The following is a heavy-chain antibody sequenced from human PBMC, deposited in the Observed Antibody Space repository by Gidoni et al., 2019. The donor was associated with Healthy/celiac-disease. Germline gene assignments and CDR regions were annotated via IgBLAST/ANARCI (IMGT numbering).Heavy chain of an antibody. V-gene: IGHV3-11*01. D-gene: IGHD3-3*01. CDR2: IGSSGSTI. Sequence: QVQLVASGGGLVKPGGSLRLSCAASGFTSSDYYMSWIRQAPGKGLEWVSYIGSSGSTIYYADSVKGRFTISRDNAKNSLYLQMNSLRVEDTAVYYCARGYDFWSGYYTGFDYWGQGTLVTVSS. J-gene: IGHJ4*02. CDR1: GFTSSDYY. CDR3: ARGYDFWSGYYTGFDY.